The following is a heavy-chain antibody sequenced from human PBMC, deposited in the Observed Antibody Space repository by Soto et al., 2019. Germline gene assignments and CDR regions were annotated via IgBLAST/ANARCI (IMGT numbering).Heavy chain of an antibody. CDR1: GFTFSSYA. D-gene: IGHD6-19*01. J-gene: IGHJ4*02. CDR2: ISGSGGST. CDR3: AKSSSGWYQFDY. V-gene: IGHV3-23*01. Sequence: GGSLRLSCAASGFTFSSYAMSWVRQAPGKGLEWVSAISGSGGSTYYADSVKGRFTLSRDNSKNTLYLQMNSLRVEDTAIYYCAKSSSGWYQFDYWGQGTLVTVSS.